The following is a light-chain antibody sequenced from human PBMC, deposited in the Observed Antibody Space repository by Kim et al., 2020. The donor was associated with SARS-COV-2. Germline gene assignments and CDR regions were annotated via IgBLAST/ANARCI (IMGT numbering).Light chain of an antibody. CDR1: QSVSTTY. CDR2: GAS. J-gene: IGKJ1*01. CDR3: QHYGSSPRT. Sequence: ETVLTQSPGTLSLSPGERATLSCRASQSVSTTYLAWYQQKPGQAPRLLIYGASSRATGIPDRFSGSGSGTDFTLTISRLEPEDFAVYYCQHYGSSPRTFGQWTKVDIK. V-gene: IGKV3-20*01.